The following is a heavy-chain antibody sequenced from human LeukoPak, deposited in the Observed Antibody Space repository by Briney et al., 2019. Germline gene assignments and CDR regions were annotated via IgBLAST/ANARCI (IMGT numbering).Heavy chain of an antibody. CDR2: ISAYNGNT. D-gene: IGHD4-17*01. Sequence: ASVKVSCKASGYTFTRYGISWVRQAPGQGLEWMGWISAYNGNTNYAQKLQGRVTMTTDTSTSTAYMELRSLRSDDTAVYYCARVDVDYGDYVYYYYGMDVWGQGTTVTVSS. V-gene: IGHV1-18*01. CDR3: ARVDVDYGDYVYYYYGMDV. CDR1: GYTFTRYG. J-gene: IGHJ6*02.